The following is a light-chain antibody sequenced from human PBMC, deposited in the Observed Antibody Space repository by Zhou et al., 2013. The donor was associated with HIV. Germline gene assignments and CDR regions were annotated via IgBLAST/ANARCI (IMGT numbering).Light chain of an antibody. J-gene: IGKJ5*01. CDR1: QDIRNW. CDR2: AAS. V-gene: IGKV1-12*01. CDR3: QQTNSFPIT. Sequence: DIQMTQSPSSLSASVGDRVTITCRASQDIRNWLAWYQQKPGRAPELLIYAASSLQSGVPSRFSGSGSGTDFTLTISSLQPEDFATYYCQQTNSFPITFGQGTRLEIK.